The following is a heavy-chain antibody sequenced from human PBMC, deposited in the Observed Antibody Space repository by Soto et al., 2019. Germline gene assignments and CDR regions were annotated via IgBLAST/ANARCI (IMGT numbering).Heavy chain of an antibody. D-gene: IGHD3-22*01. V-gene: IGHV3-30*18. Sequence: QVQLVESGGGVVQPGRSLRLSCAASGFTFSSYGMHWVRQAPGKGLEWVAVISYDGSNKYYADSVKGRFTISRDNSKNTLYLQMNSLRAEDTAVYYCAKDRSPYYYDSSGYFYYWGQGTMVTVSS. CDR3: AKDRSPYYYDSSGYFYY. CDR2: ISYDGSNK. CDR1: GFTFSSYG. J-gene: IGHJ4*02.